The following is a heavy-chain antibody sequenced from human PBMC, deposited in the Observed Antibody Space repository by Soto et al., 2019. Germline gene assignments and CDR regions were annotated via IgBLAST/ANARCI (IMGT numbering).Heavy chain of an antibody. J-gene: IGHJ6*02. CDR2: ISYDGSNK. V-gene: IGHV3-30-3*01. CDR3: ARDIVVVTAFYYYYYYGMDV. D-gene: IGHD2-21*02. CDR1: GFTFSSYA. Sequence: WGSLRLSCAASGFTFSSYAMHVVRQAPGKGLEWVAVISYDGSNKYYADSVKGRFTISRDNSKNTLYLQMNSLRAEDTAVYYCARDIVVVTAFYYYYYYGMDVWGQGTTVTVSS.